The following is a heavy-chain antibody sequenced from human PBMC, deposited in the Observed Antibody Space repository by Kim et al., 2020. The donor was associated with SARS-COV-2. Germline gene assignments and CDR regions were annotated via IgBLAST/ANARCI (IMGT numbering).Heavy chain of an antibody. CDR2: IYYSGST. CDR1: GGSISSGGYY. CDR3: ARAPGDFWSGYLFLSGMDV. V-gene: IGHV4-31*03. Sequence: SETLSLTCTVSGGSISSGGYYWSWIRQHPGKGLEWIGYIYYSGSTYYNPSLKSRVTISVDTSKNQFSLKLSSVTAADTAVYYCARAPGDFWSGYLFLSGMDVWGQGTTVTVSS. D-gene: IGHD3-3*01. J-gene: IGHJ6*02.